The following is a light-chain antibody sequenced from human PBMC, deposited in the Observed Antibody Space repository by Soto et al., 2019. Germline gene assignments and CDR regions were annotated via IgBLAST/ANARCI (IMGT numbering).Light chain of an antibody. CDR3: SSYTNSSIV. Sequence: QSALTQPASVSGSPGQSITISCTGTSSDVGGYNYVSWYQRRPGKAPKLMIYDVSNRPSGVSNRFSGSKSGNTASLTISGLHAEDEADYYCSSYTNSSIVFGTGIKVTVL. V-gene: IGLV2-14*01. CDR1: SSDVGGYNY. J-gene: IGLJ1*01. CDR2: DVS.